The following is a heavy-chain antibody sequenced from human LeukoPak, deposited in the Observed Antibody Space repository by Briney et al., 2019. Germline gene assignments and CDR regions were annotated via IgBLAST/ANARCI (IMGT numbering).Heavy chain of an antibody. CDR2: ISGSGGST. CDR1: GFTFSNYA. CDR3: AVIAAAGDDY. D-gene: IGHD6-13*01. Sequence: GGSLRLSCAASGFTFSNYAMSWVRQAPGKGLEWVSGISGSGGSTYYADSVKGRFTIPRDNSKNTLYLQMNSLRAEDTAVYYCAVIAAAGDDYWGQGTLVTVSS. V-gene: IGHV3-23*01. J-gene: IGHJ4*02.